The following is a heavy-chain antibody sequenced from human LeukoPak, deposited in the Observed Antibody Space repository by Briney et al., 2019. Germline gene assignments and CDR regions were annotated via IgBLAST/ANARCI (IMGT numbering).Heavy chain of an antibody. V-gene: IGHV4-4*02. CDR2: IYHSGST. CDR3: ARDLRDYYGPGSPHLGY. CDR1: GGSISSSNW. D-gene: IGHD3-10*01. Sequence: SETLSLTCAVSGGSISSSNWWSWVRQPPGKGLEWIGEIYHSGSTNCNPSLKSRVTISVDKSKNQFSLKLSSVTAADTAVYYCARDLRDYYGPGSPHLGYWGQGTLVTVSS. J-gene: IGHJ4*02.